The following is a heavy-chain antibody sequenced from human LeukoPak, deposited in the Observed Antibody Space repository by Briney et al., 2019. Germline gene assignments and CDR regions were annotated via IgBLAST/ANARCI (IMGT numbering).Heavy chain of an antibody. J-gene: IGHJ6*03. D-gene: IGHD1-26*01. Sequence: GGSLRLSCAASGFTFSSYYMNWVRQAPGKGLEWVSSISTSSSYIYYADSVKGRFTISRDNTKNSLYLQMNSLRAEDTAVYYCTRATHGSKGYHHYMDVWGKGTTVTVSS. CDR3: TRATHGSKGYHHYMDV. V-gene: IGHV3-21*01. CDR2: ISTSSSYI. CDR1: GFTFSSYY.